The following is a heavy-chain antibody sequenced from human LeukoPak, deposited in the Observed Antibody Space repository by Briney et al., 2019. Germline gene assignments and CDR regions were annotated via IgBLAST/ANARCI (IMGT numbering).Heavy chain of an antibody. CDR3: AHRSGLLSYYFDY. J-gene: IGHJ4*02. CDR2: ISGSGGST. V-gene: IGHV3-23*01. Sequence: SGGLLRLSCAASGFTFSSYAMSWVRQAPGKGLEWVSAISGSGGSTYYADSVKGRFTISRDNSKNTLYLQMNSLRAEDTAVYYCAHRSGLLSYYFDYWGPGTLVTVSS. D-gene: IGHD2-21*02. CDR1: GFTFSSYA.